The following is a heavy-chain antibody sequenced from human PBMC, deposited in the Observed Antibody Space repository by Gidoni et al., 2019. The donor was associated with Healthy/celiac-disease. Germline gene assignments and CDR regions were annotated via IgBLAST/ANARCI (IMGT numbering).Heavy chain of an antibody. CDR1: GFTFSSYA. CDR3: ARSGVPYYDYVWGSYRFNWFDP. J-gene: IGHJ5*02. Sequence: EVQLLESGGGLVQPGGSLRLSCAASGFTFSSYAMSWVRQAPGQGLGGVSAISGSGGSTYYADSVKGRFTISRDNSKNTLYLQMNSLRAEDTAVYYCARSGVPYYDYVWGSYRFNWFDPWGQGTLVTVSS. CDR2: ISGSGGST. V-gene: IGHV3-23*01. D-gene: IGHD3-16*02.